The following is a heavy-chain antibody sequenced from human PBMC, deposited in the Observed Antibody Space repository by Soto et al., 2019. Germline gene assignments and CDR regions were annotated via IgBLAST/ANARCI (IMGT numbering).Heavy chain of an antibody. Sequence: QLQLQESGPGLVKPSETLSLTCTVSGGSISSRGYYWGWIRQPPGKGLEWIGTIYYSGSTYYNPSLKSRVTISVDTSQNQFSLTLSSVTAADPAVYYCATSNWFDPWGQGTLVTVSS. CDR3: ATSNWFDP. V-gene: IGHV4-39*01. CDR2: IYYSGST. J-gene: IGHJ5*02. CDR1: GGSISSRGYY.